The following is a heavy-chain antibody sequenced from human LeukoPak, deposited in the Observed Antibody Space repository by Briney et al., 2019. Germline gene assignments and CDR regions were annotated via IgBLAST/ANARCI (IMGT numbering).Heavy chain of an antibody. J-gene: IGHJ4*02. CDR2: ISGSGGST. Sequence: PGGSLRLSCAASGFTFSSHAMSWVRQAPGKGLEWVSAISGSGGSTYYADSVKGRFTISRDNSKNTLYLQMNSLRAEDTAVYYCAKDPPMYSSSWYPGDYWGQGTLVTVSS. CDR3: AKDPPMYSSSWYPGDY. D-gene: IGHD6-13*01. CDR1: GFTFSSHA. V-gene: IGHV3-23*01.